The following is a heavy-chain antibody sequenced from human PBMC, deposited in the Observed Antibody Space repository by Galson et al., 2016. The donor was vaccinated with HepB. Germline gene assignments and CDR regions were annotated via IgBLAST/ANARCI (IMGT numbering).Heavy chain of an antibody. J-gene: IGHJ6*02. D-gene: IGHD5-12*01. V-gene: IGHV2-70*11. Sequence: PALVKPTQTLTLTCTFSGFSLSTSGMCVSWIRQPPGKALEWLARIDWDDDKYYSTSLKTRLTISKDTSKNQVVLTMTNMDPVETATYYCARIPLSGYDAYYYYYPMDVLGQGTTVTVSS. CDR3: ARIPLSGYDAYYYYYPMDV. CDR2: IDWDDDK. CDR1: GFSLSTSGMC.